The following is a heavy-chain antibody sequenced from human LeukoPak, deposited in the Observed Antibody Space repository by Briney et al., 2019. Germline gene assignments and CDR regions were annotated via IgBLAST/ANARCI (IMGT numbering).Heavy chain of an antibody. Sequence: PSETLSLTCAVYGGSFSGYYWSWIRQPPGKGLEWIGEINHSGGTNYNPSLKSRVTISIDTSKNQFSPRLTSVTAADTAVYYCARGDNGVNGDWGQGTLVTVSS. CDR2: INHSGGT. D-gene: IGHD4-23*01. CDR3: ARGDNGVNGD. V-gene: IGHV4-34*01. J-gene: IGHJ4*02. CDR1: GGSFSGYY.